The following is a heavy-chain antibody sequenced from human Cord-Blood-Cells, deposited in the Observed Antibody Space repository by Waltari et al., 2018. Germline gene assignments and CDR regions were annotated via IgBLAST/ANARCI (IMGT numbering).Heavy chain of an antibody. CDR3: ARGRSGYYYPDY. V-gene: IGHV4-34*01. CDR2: ITHSGST. CDR1: GGSFSGLY. Sequence: QVQLQQWGAGLLKPSETLSLTCAVLGGSFSGLYWSWLRQPPGKGMEWIGEITHSGSTNYNPSLKSRVTISVDTSKNQFSLKLSSVTAADTAVYYCARGRSGYYYPDYWGQGTLVTVSS. D-gene: IGHD3-3*01. J-gene: IGHJ4*02.